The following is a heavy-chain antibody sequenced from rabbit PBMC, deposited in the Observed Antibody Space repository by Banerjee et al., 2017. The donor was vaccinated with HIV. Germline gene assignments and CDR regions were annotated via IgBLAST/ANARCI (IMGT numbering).Heavy chain of an antibody. D-gene: IGHD2-1*01. J-gene: IGHJ4*01. CDR3: VRDRANIGGDYGPYYLSL. Sequence: QEQLAESGGGLVQPGGSLKLSCKASGFDFSDYGVSWVRQAPGKGLEWIGYIDPVFGSTYYASWVNGRFTISRRNAQNTLYLQLDSLTAADTATYFCVRDRANIGGDYGPYYLSLWGQGTLVTVS. CDR2: IDPVFGST. V-gene: IGHV1S47*01. CDR1: GFDFSDYG.